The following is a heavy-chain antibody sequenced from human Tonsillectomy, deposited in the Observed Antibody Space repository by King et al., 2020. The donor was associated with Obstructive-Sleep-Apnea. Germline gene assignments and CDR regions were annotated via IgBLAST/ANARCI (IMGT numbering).Heavy chain of an antibody. D-gene: IGHD1-26*01. J-gene: IGHJ4*02. CDR3: AGEDGIYYVDYHRNFDY. CDR2: ISYDGNKI. V-gene: IGHV3-30*04. Sequence: VQLVESGGGVVQPGRSLRLSCAASGFTFSNYAVHWVRQAPGKGLEWVAVISYDGNKIYYAGSVERRFTISRDNPKNTLCLQMNSLRVEDTSLYYCAGEDGIYYVDYHRNFDYWGQGTLVTVSS. CDR1: GFTFSNYA.